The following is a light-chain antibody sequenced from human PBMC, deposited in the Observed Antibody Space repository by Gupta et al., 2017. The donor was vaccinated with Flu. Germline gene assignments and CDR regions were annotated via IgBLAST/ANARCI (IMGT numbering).Light chain of an antibody. CDR2: KGS. Sequence: VTLGKPASSSCSASHGPGYNDGDNYLDWFQQMPGQAPRLLIYKGSNRDYGVPDRFSGSGAGTDFTLKISRGEAEDVGVYYCTQREHCPWSFGQGTKVEIK. J-gene: IGKJ1*01. CDR3: TQREHCPWS. CDR1: HGPGYNDGDNY. V-gene: IGKV2-30*01.